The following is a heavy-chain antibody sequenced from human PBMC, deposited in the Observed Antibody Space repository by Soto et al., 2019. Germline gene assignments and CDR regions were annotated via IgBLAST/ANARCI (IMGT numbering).Heavy chain of an antibody. CDR2: IIPIFGIA. Sequence: ASVKVSCKASGGTFSSYAISWVRQAPGQGLEWMGRIIPIFGIANYAQKFQGRVTITADKSTSTAYMELSSLRSEDTAVYYCARDRGDIVVVPAALVTGMDVWGQGTTVTVSS. D-gene: IGHD2-2*01. CDR1: GGTFSSYA. CDR3: ARDRGDIVVVPAALVTGMDV. J-gene: IGHJ6*02. V-gene: IGHV1-69*04.